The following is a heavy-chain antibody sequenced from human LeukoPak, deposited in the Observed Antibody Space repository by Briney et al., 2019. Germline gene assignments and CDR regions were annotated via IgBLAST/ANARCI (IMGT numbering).Heavy chain of an antibody. CDR1: GGSISSSSYY. D-gene: IGHD2-2*01. J-gene: IGHJ4*02. V-gene: IGHV4-39*01. Sequence: KPSETLSRTCTVSGGSISSSSYYWRWIRQPPGKVLEWIGSIYYSGSTYYTPSLKSRVTISVDTSKNQFSLKLSSVTAADTAVYYCALGYCSSTSCSPLDYWGQGTLVTVSS. CDR2: IYYSGST. CDR3: ALGYCSSTSCSPLDY.